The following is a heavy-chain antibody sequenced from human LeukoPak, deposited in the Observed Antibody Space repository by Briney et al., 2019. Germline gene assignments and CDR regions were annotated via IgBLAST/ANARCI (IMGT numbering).Heavy chain of an antibody. CDR2: IWYDGSNK. D-gene: IGHD3-3*01. J-gene: IGHJ4*02. CDR3: ARDWRRDYYFDY. CDR1: GFTFSSYG. V-gene: IGHV3-33*01. Sequence: GRSLRLSCAASGFTFSSYGMHWVRQAPGKGLEWVAVIWYDGSNKYYADSVKGRFTISRDNSKNTLYLQMNSLRAEDTAVYYCARDWRRDYYFDYWGQGTLVTVSS.